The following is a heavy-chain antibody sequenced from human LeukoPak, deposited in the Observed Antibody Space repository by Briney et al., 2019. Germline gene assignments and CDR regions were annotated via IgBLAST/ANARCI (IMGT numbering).Heavy chain of an antibody. CDR3: ARGAYFDY. Sequence: GASVKVSCKASGYTFTTYGISWVRQAPGQGLEWMGWISTNNDNTNYAQKLQGSVTMTTDTSTSTAYMELRSLRSDDTAVYYCARGAYFDYWGQGILVTVSS. V-gene: IGHV1-18*01. CDR1: GYTFTTYG. CDR2: ISTNNDNT. J-gene: IGHJ4*02.